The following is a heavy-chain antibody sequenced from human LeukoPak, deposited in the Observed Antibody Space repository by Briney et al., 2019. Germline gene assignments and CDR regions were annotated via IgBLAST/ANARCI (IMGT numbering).Heavy chain of an antibody. D-gene: IGHD6-25*01. CDR3: ARDPETWQAA. Sequence: GGSLRLSCAASGFTLSSYWMHWVRQAPGKGLVWVSRIKSDGSSTSYADSVKGRFTISRDNAKNSLYLQMNSLRAEDTAVYYCARDPETWQAAWGQGTLVTVSS. CDR2: IKSDGSST. J-gene: IGHJ4*02. V-gene: IGHV3-74*01. CDR1: GFTLSSYW.